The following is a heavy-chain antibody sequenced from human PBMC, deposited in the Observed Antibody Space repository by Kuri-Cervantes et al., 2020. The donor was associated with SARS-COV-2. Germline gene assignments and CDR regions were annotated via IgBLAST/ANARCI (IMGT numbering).Heavy chain of an antibody. CDR2: IYYSGST. CDR3: ASQGGDY. Sequence: SETLSLTCTVSGGSISSYYWSWIRQPPGKGLEWIGYIYYSGSTNYNPSLKSRVTISVDTPKNQSSLKLSSVTAADTAAYYCASQGGDYWGQGTLVTVSS. V-gene: IGHV4-59*08. J-gene: IGHJ4*02. CDR1: GGSISSYY.